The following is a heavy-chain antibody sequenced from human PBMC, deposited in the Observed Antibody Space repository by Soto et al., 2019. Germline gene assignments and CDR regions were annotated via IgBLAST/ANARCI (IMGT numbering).Heavy chain of an antibody. Sequence: ASVKVSCKASGCTFTSYYMHWVRQAPGQGLEWMGIINPSGGSTSYAQKFQGRVTMTRDTSTSTVYMELSSLRSEDTAVYYCATALAAAEYYFDYWGQGTLVTVSS. D-gene: IGHD6-13*01. V-gene: IGHV1-46*01. CDR3: ATALAAAEYYFDY. J-gene: IGHJ4*02. CDR1: GCTFTSYY. CDR2: INPSGGST.